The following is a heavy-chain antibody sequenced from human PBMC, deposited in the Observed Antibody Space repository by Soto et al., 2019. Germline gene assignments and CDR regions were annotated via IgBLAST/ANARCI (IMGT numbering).Heavy chain of an antibody. V-gene: IGHV1-2*04. D-gene: IGHD5-18*01. J-gene: IGHJ4*02. Sequence: QVPLVQSGAEVKKPGASVKVSCKASGYTFTGYYMHWVRQAPGQGLEWMGWINPNSGGTNYAQKFQGWVTMTRDTSISTAYMELSRLRSDDTAVYYCARGAREYSYGYNGQDYWGQGTLVTVSS. CDR3: ARGAREYSYGYNGQDY. CDR2: INPNSGGT. CDR1: GYTFTGYY.